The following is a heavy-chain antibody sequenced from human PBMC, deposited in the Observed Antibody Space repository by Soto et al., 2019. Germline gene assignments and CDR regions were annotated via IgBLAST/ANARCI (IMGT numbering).Heavy chain of an antibody. J-gene: IGHJ5*02. D-gene: IGHD6-19*01. CDR1: GFTFSSYA. CDR2: ISGSGGIT. CDR3: AKGAEVAGGYNWFDR. Sequence: EVQLLESGGGLVQPGGSLRLSCAASGFTFSSYAMSWVRQAPGKGLEWVSDISGSGGITYYADSFKGRFTISRDNSKNTLYLQMNSLSAEDTAVYYCAKGAEVAGGYNWFDRWGQGTLVTVSS. V-gene: IGHV3-23*01.